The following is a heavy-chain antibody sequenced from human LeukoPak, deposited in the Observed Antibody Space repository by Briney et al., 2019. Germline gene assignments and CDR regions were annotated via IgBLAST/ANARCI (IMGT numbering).Heavy chain of an antibody. J-gene: IGHJ4*02. CDR1: GFTFSSYG. CDR3: AKDFFWFGEIGQGFDY. V-gene: IGHV3-30*02. Sequence: GGSLRLSCATPGFTFSSYGMHWVRQAPGKGLEWVAFIRYDGSNKYYADSVKGRFTISRDNSKNTLYLQMNSLRAEDTAVYYCAKDFFWFGEIGQGFDYWGQGTLVTVSS. CDR2: IRYDGSNK. D-gene: IGHD3-10*01.